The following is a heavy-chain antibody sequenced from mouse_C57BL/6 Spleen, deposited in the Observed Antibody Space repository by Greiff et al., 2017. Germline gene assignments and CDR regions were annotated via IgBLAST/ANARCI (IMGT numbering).Heavy chain of an antibody. CDR2: ISGGGGNT. J-gene: IGHJ2*01. CDR1: GFTFSSYT. D-gene: IGHD1-1*01. Sequence: EVQLVESGGGLVKPGGSLKLSCAASGFTFSSYTMSWVRQTPEKRLEWVATISGGGGNTYYPDSVKGRFTISRDNAKNTLYLQMSSLRSEDTALYYCARRILRSYYFDYWGQGTTLTVSS. V-gene: IGHV5-9*01. CDR3: ARRILRSYYFDY.